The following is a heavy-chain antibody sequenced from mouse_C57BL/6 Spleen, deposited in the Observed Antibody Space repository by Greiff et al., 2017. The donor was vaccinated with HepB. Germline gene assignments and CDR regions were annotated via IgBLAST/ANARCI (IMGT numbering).Heavy chain of an antibody. CDR3: ARTIYDGYHYFDS. CDR1: GFNIKDYY. D-gene: IGHD2-3*01. V-gene: IGHV14-2*01. J-gene: IGHJ2*01. Sequence: EVQLQQSGAELVKPGASVKLSCTASGFNIKDYYMHWVKQRTEQGLEWIGRIDPEDGETKYAPKCQGKATITADTASNTAYLQLSSLTSEDTAVYYCARTIYDGYHYFDSWGQGTTLTVSS. CDR2: IDPEDGET.